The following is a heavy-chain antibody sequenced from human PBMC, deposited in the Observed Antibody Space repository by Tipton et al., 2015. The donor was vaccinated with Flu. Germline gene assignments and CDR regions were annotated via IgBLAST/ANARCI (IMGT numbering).Heavy chain of an antibody. CDR1: GYSIRSAYY. J-gene: IGHJ4*02. CDR2: IYHSGTT. D-gene: IGHD3-10*01. CDR3: ARLRSGIWLLES. Sequence: TLSLTCSVSGYSIRSAYYWGWVRRPPGKGLEWIGTIYHSGTTYYNPSLKSRLTISVDTSQNQFSLRLSSVTAADTAVYYCARLRSGIWLLESWGQGTLVTVSS. V-gene: IGHV4-38-2*01.